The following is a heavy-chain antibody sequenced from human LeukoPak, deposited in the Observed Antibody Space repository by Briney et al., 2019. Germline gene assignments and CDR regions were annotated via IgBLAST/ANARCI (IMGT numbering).Heavy chain of an antibody. CDR2: IGSSSSSYI. Sequence: GGSLRLSCAASGFTFSSYSMNWVRQAPGKGLEWVSSIGSSSSSYIYYADSVKGRFTISRDNAKNSLYLQMNSLRAEDTAVYYCARKFGYWGQGTLVTVSS. J-gene: IGHJ4*02. V-gene: IGHV3-21*01. D-gene: IGHD3-10*01. CDR3: ARKFGY. CDR1: GFTFSSYS.